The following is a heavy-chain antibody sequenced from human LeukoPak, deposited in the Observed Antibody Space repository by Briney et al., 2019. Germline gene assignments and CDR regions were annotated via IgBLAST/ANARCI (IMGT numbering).Heavy chain of an antibody. Sequence: PGGSLRLSCAASGFTFDDYAMHWVRQAPGKGLEWVSGISWNSGSIGYADSVKGRFTISRDNAKNSLYLQMNSLRAEDTALYYCAKALRLGELSFRGIFDYWGQGTLVTVSS. V-gene: IGHV3-9*01. CDR3: AKALRLGELSFRGIFDY. CDR1: GFTFDDYA. CDR2: ISWNSGSI. J-gene: IGHJ4*02. D-gene: IGHD3-16*02.